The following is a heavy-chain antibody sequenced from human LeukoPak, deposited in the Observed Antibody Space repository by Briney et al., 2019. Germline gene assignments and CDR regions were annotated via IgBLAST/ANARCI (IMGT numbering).Heavy chain of an antibody. CDR1: GFTFDDYA. Sequence: PGGSLRLSCAASGFTFDDYAMSWVRQAPGKGLEWVSGINWNGGSTGYADSVKGRFTISRDNAKNSLYLQMNSLRAEDTALYYCARVEGSGSNEVYYYYMDVWGKGTTVTVSS. V-gene: IGHV3-20*04. CDR3: ARVEGSGSNEVYYYYMDV. CDR2: INWNGGST. J-gene: IGHJ6*03. D-gene: IGHD3-10*01.